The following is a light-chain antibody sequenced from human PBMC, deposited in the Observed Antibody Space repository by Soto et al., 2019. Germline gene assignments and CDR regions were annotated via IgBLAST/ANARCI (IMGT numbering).Light chain of an antibody. J-gene: IGKJ1*01. V-gene: IGKV1-5*01. CDR1: QSISSW. CDR3: QQYNSYSVT. CDR2: DAS. Sequence: DIQMTQSPSTLSASVGDRVTITCRASQSISSWLAWYQQKPGKAPKLLIYDASSLESGVPSRFSGSGSGTEFTLTISSLQPDDFATYYCQQYNSYSVTFGQGTQVESK.